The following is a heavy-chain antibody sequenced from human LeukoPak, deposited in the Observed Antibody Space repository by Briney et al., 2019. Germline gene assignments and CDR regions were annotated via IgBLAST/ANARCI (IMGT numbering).Heavy chain of an antibody. CDR3: ARAGWRQWLVRANYYFDY. J-gene: IGHJ4*02. CDR1: GGSISSYY. V-gene: IGHV4-59*01. D-gene: IGHD6-19*01. CDR2: IYYSGST. Sequence: SEAPSLTCTVSGGSISSYYWSWIRQPPGKGLEWIGYIYYSGSTNYNPSLKSRVTISVDTSKNQFSLKLSSVTAADTAVYYCARAGWRQWLVRANYYFDYWGQGTLVTVSS.